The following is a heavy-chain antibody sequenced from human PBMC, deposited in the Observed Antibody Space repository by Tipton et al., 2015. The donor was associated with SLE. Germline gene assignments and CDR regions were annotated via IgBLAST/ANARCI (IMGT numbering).Heavy chain of an antibody. CDR1: GGSISSHY. J-gene: IGHJ3*02. V-gene: IGHV4-59*08. CDR3: ARQWRRSAFDI. D-gene: IGHD3-3*01. CDR2: IYYSGST. Sequence: TLSLTCTVSGGSISSHYWSWIRQPPGKGLEWIGYIYYSGSTNYNPSPKSRVTISVDTSKNQFSLKLSSVTAADTAVYYCARQWRRSAFDIWGQGTMVTVSS.